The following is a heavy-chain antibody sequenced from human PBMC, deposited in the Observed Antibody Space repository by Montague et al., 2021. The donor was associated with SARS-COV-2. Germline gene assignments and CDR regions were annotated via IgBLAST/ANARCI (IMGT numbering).Heavy chain of an antibody. D-gene: IGHD4-17*01. CDR3: ARDNYGDWGYYGLDV. V-gene: IGHV4-59*01. CDR1: GGSIGTYY. Sequence: SETLSLTCTVSGGSIGTYYWNWIRQSPGKGLEWLGYIYYTGSTKYSPSLKRRVTISMDTSRDQLSLRLKSVTAADTAVYYCARDNYGDWGYYGLDVWGQGTTVTVSS. J-gene: IGHJ6*02. CDR2: IYYTGST.